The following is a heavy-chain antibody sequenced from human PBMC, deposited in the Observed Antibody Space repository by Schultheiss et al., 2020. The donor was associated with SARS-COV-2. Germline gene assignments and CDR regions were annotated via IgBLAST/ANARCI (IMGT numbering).Heavy chain of an antibody. J-gene: IGHJ5*02. CDR2: IWYDGSNK. CDR3: ARDGYGSGWANWFDT. V-gene: IGHV3-33*01. D-gene: IGHD6-19*01. CDR1: GFTFSSYG. Sequence: GGSLRLSCAASGFTFSSYGMHWVRQAPGKGLEWVAVIWYDGSNKYYADSVKGRFTISRDNSKNTLYLQMNSLRAEDTAVYYCARDGYGSGWANWFDTWGQGTLVTVSS.